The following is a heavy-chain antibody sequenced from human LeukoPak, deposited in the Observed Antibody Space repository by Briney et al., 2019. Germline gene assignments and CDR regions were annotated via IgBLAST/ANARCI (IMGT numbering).Heavy chain of an antibody. J-gene: IGHJ6*04. D-gene: IGHD6-13*01. CDR3: ARAGAQGQQLVLNYDV. Sequence: PPGGSLKLSCAASGFTFSSYAMSWVRQAPGKGLEWVSAITGSGGSTYYADSVKGRFTISRDNAKNSLYLQMNSLRAEDTAVYYCARAGAQGQQLVLNYDVWGKGTTVTISS. CDR2: ITGSGGST. CDR1: GFTFSSYA. V-gene: IGHV3-23*01.